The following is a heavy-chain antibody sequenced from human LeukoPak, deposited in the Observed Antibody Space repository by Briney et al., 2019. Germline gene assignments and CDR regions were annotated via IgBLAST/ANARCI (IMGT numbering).Heavy chain of an antibody. D-gene: IGHD3-10*01. CDR3: ARLCITMVRGVIGMDV. CDR2: ISHSGST. Sequence: SETLSLTCAVYGGSFSDYYWSWIRQPPGKGLEWIGEISHSGSTNYNPSLKSRVTISVDTSKNQFSLKLSSVTAADTAVYYCARLCITMVRGVIGMDVWGKGTTVTISS. J-gene: IGHJ6*03. CDR1: GGSFSDYY. V-gene: IGHV4-34*01.